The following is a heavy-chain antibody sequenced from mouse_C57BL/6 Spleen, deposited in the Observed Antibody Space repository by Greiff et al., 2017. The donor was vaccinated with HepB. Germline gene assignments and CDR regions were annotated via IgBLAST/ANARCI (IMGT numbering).Heavy chain of an antibody. Sequence: EVQVVESGGDLVKPGGSLKLSCAASGFTFSSYGMSWVRQTPDKRLEWVATISSGGSYTYYPDSVKGRFTISRDNAKNTLYLQMSSLKSEDTAMYYCARQRGTTVVASWYFDVWGPGTTVTVSS. CDR2: ISSGGSYT. J-gene: IGHJ1*01. CDR1: GFTFSSYG. CDR3: ARQRGTTVVASWYFDV. D-gene: IGHD1-1*01. V-gene: IGHV5-6*01.